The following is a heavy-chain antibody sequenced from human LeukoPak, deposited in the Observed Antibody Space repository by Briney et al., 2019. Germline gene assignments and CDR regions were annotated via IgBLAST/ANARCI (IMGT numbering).Heavy chain of an antibody. V-gene: IGHV3-7*01. CDR1: GFTFSTYW. CDR2: IKEDGSEQ. CDR3: ARDLTVDTAMGGNFDY. Sequence: GGSLRLSCAASGFTFSTYWMSWVRQAPAKGLEWVANIKEDGSEQYYVDSVKGRFTISRDNAKNSLYLQMNSLRAEDTAVYYCARDLTVDTAMGGNFDYWGQGALVTVSS. J-gene: IGHJ4*02. D-gene: IGHD5-18*01.